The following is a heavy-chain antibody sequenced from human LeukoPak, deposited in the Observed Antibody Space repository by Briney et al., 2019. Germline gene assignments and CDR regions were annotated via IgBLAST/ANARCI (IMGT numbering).Heavy chain of an antibody. D-gene: IGHD7-27*01. CDR1: GGSISSYY. CDR3: ATKDSLGHPVDY. J-gene: IGHJ4*02. Sequence: SETLSLTCTVSGGSISSYYWCWIRQPPGKGLEWIGYIYYSGSTNYNPSLKSRVTISVDTSKNQFSLKLSSVTAADTAVYYCATKDSLGHPVDYWGQGTLVTVSS. V-gene: IGHV4-59*12. CDR2: IYYSGST.